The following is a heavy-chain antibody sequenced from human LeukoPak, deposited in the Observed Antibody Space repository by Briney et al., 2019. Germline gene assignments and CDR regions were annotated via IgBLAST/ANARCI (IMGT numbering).Heavy chain of an antibody. J-gene: IGHJ4*02. V-gene: IGHV4-31*03. Sequence: SQTLSLTCSVSSGSISSGGYHWNWIRQHPGKGLEWIGNIFYTGSTDYNPSLKSRVTISVDTSKNQFSLKLTSVTAADTAVYYCVREERIAGAGVRFDYWGQGTLVTVSS. CDR3: VREERIAGAGVRFDY. CDR1: SGSISSGGYH. CDR2: IFYTGST. D-gene: IGHD6-13*01.